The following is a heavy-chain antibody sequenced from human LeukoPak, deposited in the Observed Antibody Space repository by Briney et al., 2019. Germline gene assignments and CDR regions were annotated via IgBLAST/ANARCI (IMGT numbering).Heavy chain of an antibody. J-gene: IGHJ6*03. Sequence: SVKVSCKASGGTFSSYAISWVRQAPGQGPEWMGGIIPIFGTANYAQKFQGRVTITTDESTSTAYMELSSLRSEDTAVYYCARGPYSSGWYVGRYYYYYMDVWGKGTTVTVSS. CDR3: ARGPYSSGWYVGRYYYYYMDV. CDR2: IIPIFGTA. CDR1: GGTFSSYA. V-gene: IGHV1-69*05. D-gene: IGHD6-19*01.